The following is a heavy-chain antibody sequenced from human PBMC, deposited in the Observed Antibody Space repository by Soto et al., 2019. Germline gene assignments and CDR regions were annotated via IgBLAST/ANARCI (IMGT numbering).Heavy chain of an antibody. V-gene: IGHV2-26*01. D-gene: IGHD6-19*01. J-gene: IGHJ5*02. CDR3: ARRHLAVAVSPWFDP. CDR2: IDSSGEK. Sequence: QVTLKESGPVLVNPTEPLTLRCTVSGLSITDSEMGVSWIRQPPGQPLEWLAHIDSSGEKSYRTFLKSRLAISKDTSKSQIVRTMTNMDPADTATYYCARRHLAVAVSPWFDPWGQGIPVTVSS. CDR1: GLSITDSEMG.